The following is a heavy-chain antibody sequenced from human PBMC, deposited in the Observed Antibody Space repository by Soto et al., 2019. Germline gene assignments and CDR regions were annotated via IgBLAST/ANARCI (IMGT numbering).Heavy chain of an antibody. CDR1: GFTFSSYS. V-gene: IGHV3-21*01. J-gene: IGHJ6*02. CDR2: ISSSSSYI. CDR3: ARVGSSSFRVYYYGMDV. Sequence: NPGGSLRLSGAASGFTFSSYSMNWVRQPPGKGLEWVSSISSSSSYIYYADSVKGRFTISRDTAKNSLYLQMNSLRAEDTAVYYCARVGSSSFRVYYYGMDVWGQGTTVTVSS. D-gene: IGHD6-13*01.